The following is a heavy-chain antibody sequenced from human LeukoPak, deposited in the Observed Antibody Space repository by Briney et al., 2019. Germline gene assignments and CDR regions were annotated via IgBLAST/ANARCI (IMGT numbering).Heavy chain of an antibody. CDR3: AKSRGYSYGEDAFDI. CDR1: GFPFSSYG. Sequence: GRSLRLSCAAAGFPFSSYGMHWVRQAPGKGLEWVAVISYDGSNKYYADSVKGRFTISRDNSKNTLYLQMNSLRAEDTAVYYCAKSRGYSYGEDAFDIWGQGTMVTVSS. J-gene: IGHJ3*02. D-gene: IGHD5-18*01. V-gene: IGHV3-30*18. CDR2: ISYDGSNK.